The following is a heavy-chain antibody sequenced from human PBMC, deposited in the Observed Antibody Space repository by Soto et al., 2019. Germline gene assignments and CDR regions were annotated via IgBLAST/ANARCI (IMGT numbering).Heavy chain of an antibody. CDR3: ARGPGIAVSGDFDY. CDR2: INHSGST. J-gene: IGHJ4*02. Sequence: QVQLQQWGAGLLKPSETLSLTCAVYGGSFSGYYWSWIRQPPGKGLEWIGEINHSGSTNYNPSLKSRVTISVDTSKNQFSLKLSSVTAADTAVYYCARGPGIAVSGDFDYWGQGTLVTVSS. CDR1: GGSFSGYY. V-gene: IGHV4-34*01. D-gene: IGHD6-19*01.